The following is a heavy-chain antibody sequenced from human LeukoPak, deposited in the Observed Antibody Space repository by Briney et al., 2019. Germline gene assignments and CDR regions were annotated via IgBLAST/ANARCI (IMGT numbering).Heavy chain of an antibody. D-gene: IGHD3-10*01. Sequence: PSETLSLTCTVSGGSIRSFFWSWLRQPPGKPLEWLGHIYHTGSTNYNPSFKSRLTISVDMSKNQFSLKLSSVTAADTAVYYCARTITQAYLHHDAFDIWGQGTMVTVSS. CDR2: IYHTGST. CDR1: GGSIRSFF. J-gene: IGHJ3*02. CDR3: ARTITQAYLHHDAFDI. V-gene: IGHV4-59*01.